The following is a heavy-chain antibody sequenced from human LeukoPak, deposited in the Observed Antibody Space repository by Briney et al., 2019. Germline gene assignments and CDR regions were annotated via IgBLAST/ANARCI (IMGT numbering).Heavy chain of an antibody. Sequence: GVSLRLSCAASGFTFSSYSMNWVRQAPGKGLEWVSYISSSSSTIYYADSVKGRFTISRDNAKNSLYLQMNSLRAEDTAVYYCARDKPGIAAAGTGGYFDYWGQGTLVTVSS. CDR3: ARDKPGIAAAGTGGYFDY. CDR1: GFTFSSYS. J-gene: IGHJ4*02. D-gene: IGHD6-13*01. V-gene: IGHV3-48*01. CDR2: ISSSSSTI.